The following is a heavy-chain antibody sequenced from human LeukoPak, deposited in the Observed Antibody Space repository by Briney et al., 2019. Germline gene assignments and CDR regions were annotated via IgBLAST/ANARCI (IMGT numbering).Heavy chain of an antibody. J-gene: IGHJ6*03. Sequence: GGSLRLSCAASGFTFSTFAMIWVRQPPGKGLEWVSSIFPSGGEIHYADSVRGRFTISRDNSKNTLYLQMNSLRAEDTAVYYCAKAPGGAAAGSYYYYYYMDVWGKGTTVTVSS. V-gene: IGHV3-23*01. CDR1: GFTFSTFA. CDR3: AKAPGGAAAGSYYYYYYMDV. D-gene: IGHD6-13*01. CDR2: IFPSGGEI.